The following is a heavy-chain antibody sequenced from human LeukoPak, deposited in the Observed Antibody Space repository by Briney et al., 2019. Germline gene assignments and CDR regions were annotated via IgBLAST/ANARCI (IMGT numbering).Heavy chain of an antibody. V-gene: IGHV4-38-2*01. D-gene: IGHD6-13*01. CDR2: IYHSGST. J-gene: IGHJ5*02. CDR3: ARQLSSSWYFGWFDP. CDR1: GYSISSGYY. Sequence: SETLSLTCAVSGYSISSGYYWGWIRQPPGKGLEWIGSIYHSGSTYYNPSLKSRVTISVDTSKNQFSLKLSSVTAGDTAVYYCARQLSSSWYFGWFDPWGQGTLVTVSS.